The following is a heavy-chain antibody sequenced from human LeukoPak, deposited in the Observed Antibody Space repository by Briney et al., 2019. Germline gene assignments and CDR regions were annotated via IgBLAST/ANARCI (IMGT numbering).Heavy chain of an antibody. Sequence: ASVKVSCKASGGTFSSYAISWVRQAPGQGLEWMGWISAYNGNTNYAQKLQGRVTMTTDTSTSTAYMELRSLRSDDTAVYYCARERGSYFDYWGQGTLVTVSS. CDR3: ARERGSYFDY. CDR1: GGTFSSYA. J-gene: IGHJ4*02. V-gene: IGHV1-18*01. D-gene: IGHD1-26*01. CDR2: ISAYNGNT.